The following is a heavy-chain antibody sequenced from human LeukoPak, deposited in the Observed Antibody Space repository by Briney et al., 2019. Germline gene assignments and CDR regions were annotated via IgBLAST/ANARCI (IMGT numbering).Heavy chain of an antibody. CDR2: MNPNSGNT. D-gene: IGHD3-16*02. V-gene: IGHV1-8*01. J-gene: IGHJ3*02. CDR3: ARSYMNYDYVWGSYRYAFDI. CDR1: GYTFTSYD. Sequence: ASVKVSCKASGYTFTSYDINWVRQATGQGLEWMGGMNPNSGNTGYAQKFQGRVTMTRNTSISTAYMELSSLRSEDTAVYYCARSYMNYDYVWGSYRYAFDIWGQGTMVTVSS.